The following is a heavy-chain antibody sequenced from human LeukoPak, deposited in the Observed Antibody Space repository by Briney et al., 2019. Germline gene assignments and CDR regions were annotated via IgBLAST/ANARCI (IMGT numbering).Heavy chain of an antibody. V-gene: IGHV4-34*01. CDR1: GGXFSGYY. J-gene: IGHJ4*02. CDR2: INHSGST. D-gene: IGHD1-26*01. CDR3: ASRSGSYTPNDY. Sequence: PSETLSLTCAVYGGXFSGYYCSWIRQPPGKGLEWIGEINHSGSTNYNPSLKSRVTISVDTSKNQFPLKLSSVTAADTAVYYCASRSGSYTPNDYWGQGTLVTVSS.